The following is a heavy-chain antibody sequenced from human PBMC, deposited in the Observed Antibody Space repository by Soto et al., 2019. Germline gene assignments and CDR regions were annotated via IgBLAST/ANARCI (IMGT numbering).Heavy chain of an antibody. V-gene: IGHV4-39*01. Sequence: SETLSLTCTVSGGSITSSSYYWGWIRQPPGKGLEWIGSIYYSGSAYYNPSLKSRVTISVDTSKNQFSLKLSSVTAADTAVYYCARHHNGGDSYGVFDYWGQGTLVTVSS. CDR1: GGSITSSSYY. J-gene: IGHJ4*02. D-gene: IGHD5-18*01. CDR3: ARHHNGGDSYGVFDY. CDR2: IYYSGSA.